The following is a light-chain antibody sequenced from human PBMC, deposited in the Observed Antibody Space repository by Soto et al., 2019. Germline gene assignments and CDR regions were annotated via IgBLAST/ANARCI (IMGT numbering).Light chain of an antibody. V-gene: IGKV3-20*01. CDR1: QSISSSY. Sequence: EIVLTQSPGTLSLSPGEKATLSCRASQSISSSYLAWYQQKPGQAPRLLIYGASSRSTGIPDRFSGSGSGTDFTLTISRLEPEDFAVYYWQQYGSSPPKVTFGGGTKVEIK. CDR2: GAS. CDR3: QQYGSSPPKVT. J-gene: IGKJ4*01.